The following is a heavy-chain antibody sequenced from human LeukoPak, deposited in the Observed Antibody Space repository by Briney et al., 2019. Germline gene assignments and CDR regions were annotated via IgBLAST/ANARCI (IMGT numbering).Heavy chain of an antibody. D-gene: IGHD3-9*01. J-gene: IGHJ5*02. CDR1: GGSISSYY. CDR2: IYYSGST. Sequence: PSETLSLTCTVSGGSISSYYWSWIRQPPGKGLEWIGYIYYSGSTNYNPSLKSRVTISVDTSKNQFPLKLNSVTAADTAVYYCARQDDIFTLDPWGQGTLVTVRS. V-gene: IGHV4-59*08. CDR3: ARQDDIFTLDP.